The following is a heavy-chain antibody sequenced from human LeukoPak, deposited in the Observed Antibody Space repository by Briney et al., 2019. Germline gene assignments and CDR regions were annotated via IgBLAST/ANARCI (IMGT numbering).Heavy chain of an antibody. D-gene: IGHD6-19*01. CDR1: EFTFSAYN. V-gene: IGHV3-21*01. CDR3: ARISLSGWVNDH. J-gene: IGHJ4*02. CDR2: ISTTSRYT. Sequence: GGSLRLSCAASEFTFSAYNMNWVRQAPGRGLEWVSSISTTSRYTNYADSVGGRFTISRDNAKNTLYLQMSSLRAEDTAMYYCARISLSGWVNDHWGQGTLVTVSS.